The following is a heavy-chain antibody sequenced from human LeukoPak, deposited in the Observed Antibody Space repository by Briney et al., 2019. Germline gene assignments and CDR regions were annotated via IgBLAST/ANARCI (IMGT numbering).Heavy chain of an antibody. V-gene: IGHV4-34*01. J-gene: IGHJ4*02. D-gene: IGHD1-14*01. CDR1: GGSFSGYY. Sequence: PSETLSLTCAVYGGSFSGYYWSWIRQPPGKGLEWIGEINHRGSTNYNPSLKSRVTISVDTSKNQFSLKLSSVTAADTAVYYCARGRYEFDYWGQGTLVTVSS. CDR2: INHRGST. CDR3: ARGRYEFDY.